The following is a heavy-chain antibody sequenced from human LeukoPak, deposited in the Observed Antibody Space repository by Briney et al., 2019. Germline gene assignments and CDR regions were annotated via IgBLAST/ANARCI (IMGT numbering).Heavy chain of an antibody. Sequence: PGGSLRLSCAASGFTFSSYGMHWVRQAPGKGLEWVAVISYDGSNKYYADSVKGRFTISRDNSKNTLYLQMNSLRAEDTAVYYCARNFYYGSGSPMDVWGQGTTVTVSS. CDR3: ARNFYYGSGSPMDV. CDR1: GFTFSSYG. J-gene: IGHJ6*02. V-gene: IGHV3-30*03. CDR2: ISYDGSNK. D-gene: IGHD3-10*01.